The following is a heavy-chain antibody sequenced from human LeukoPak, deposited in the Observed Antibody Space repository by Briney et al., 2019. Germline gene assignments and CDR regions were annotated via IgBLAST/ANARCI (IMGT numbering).Heavy chain of an antibody. CDR3: ARGGVGATRASHN. CDR1: GGSFSGYY. D-gene: IGHD1-26*01. Sequence: SGTLSLTCAVSGGSFSGYYWSWIRQPPGKGLEWIGEINHSGSTNYNPSLKTRVTTSVDTSKNQFSLKLSSVTAADTAVYYCARGGVGATRASHNWGQRTLVTVSS. J-gene: IGHJ4*02. CDR2: INHSGST. V-gene: IGHV4-34*01.